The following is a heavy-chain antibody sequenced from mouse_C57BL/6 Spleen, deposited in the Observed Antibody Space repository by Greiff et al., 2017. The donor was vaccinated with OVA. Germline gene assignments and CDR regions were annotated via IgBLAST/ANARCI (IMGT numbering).Heavy chain of an antibody. CDR3: ASYYVSY. CDR1: GYTFTDYY. J-gene: IGHJ2*01. V-gene: IGHV1-19*01. CDR2: INPYNGGT. Sequence: EVQRVESGPVLVKPGASVKMSCKASGYTFTDYYMNWVKQSHGKSLEWIGVINPYNGGTSYNQKFKGKATLTVDKSSSTAYMELNSLTSEDSAVYYCASYYVSYWGQGTTLTVSS. D-gene: IGHD1-1*01.